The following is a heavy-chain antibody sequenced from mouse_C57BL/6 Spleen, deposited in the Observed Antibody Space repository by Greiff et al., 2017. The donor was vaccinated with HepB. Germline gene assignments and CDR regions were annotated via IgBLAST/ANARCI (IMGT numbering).Heavy chain of an antibody. J-gene: IGHJ1*03. CDR1: GFTFSSYA. CDR3: TRDGYGSSYWYFDV. Sequence: EVKVVESGEGLVKPGGSLKLSCAASGFTFSSYAMSWVRQTPEKRLEWVAYISSGGDYIYYADTVKGRFPISRDNARNTLYLQMSSLKSEDTAMYYCTRDGYGSSYWYFDVWGTGTTVTVSS. D-gene: IGHD1-1*01. CDR2: ISSGGDYI. V-gene: IGHV5-9-1*02.